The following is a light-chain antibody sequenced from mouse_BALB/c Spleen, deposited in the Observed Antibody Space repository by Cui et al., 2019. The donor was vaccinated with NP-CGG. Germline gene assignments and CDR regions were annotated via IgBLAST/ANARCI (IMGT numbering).Light chain of an antibody. CDR3: ALWYSNHWV. Sequence: QAVVTQESAVTTSPGETVTLTCRSSTGAVTNSNYANWVQEKPEHLFTGLIGGTNNRAPGVPARFSGSLIGDKAALTITGAQTEDEAIYFCALWYSNHWVFGGGTKLTVL. V-gene: IGLV1*01. CDR2: GTN. CDR1: TGAVTNSNY. J-gene: IGLJ1*01.